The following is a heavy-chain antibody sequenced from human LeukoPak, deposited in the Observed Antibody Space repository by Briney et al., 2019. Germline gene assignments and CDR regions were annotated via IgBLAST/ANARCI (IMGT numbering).Heavy chain of an antibody. V-gene: IGHV5-51*01. J-gene: IGHJ4*02. Sequence: GESLKISCKGSGYSFSNYWIAWVRQMPGKGLEWMGIIYPGNSDIRYSPSFQGQVTISADKSINTAYLQWSSLKASDTAMYYCARHHYYYDSGPYPGHYWGQGTLVTVSS. D-gene: IGHD3-22*01. CDR3: ARHHYYYDSGPYPGHY. CDR2: IYPGNSDI. CDR1: GYSFSNYW.